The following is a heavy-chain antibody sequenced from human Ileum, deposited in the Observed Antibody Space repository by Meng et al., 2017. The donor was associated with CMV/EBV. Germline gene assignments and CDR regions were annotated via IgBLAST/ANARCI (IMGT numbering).Heavy chain of an antibody. CDR3: ARGEAVTGPFDY. J-gene: IGHJ4*02. Sequence: CKASSYTFTTYGITWVRQAPGQGLEWMGWISAYNVNTNYAQKLQGRVTLTTDTSTSTAYMELRSLRSDDTAVYYCARGEAVTGPFDYWGQGTLVTVSS. V-gene: IGHV1-18*01. CDR1: SYTFTTYG. CDR2: ISAYNVNT. D-gene: IGHD6-19*01.